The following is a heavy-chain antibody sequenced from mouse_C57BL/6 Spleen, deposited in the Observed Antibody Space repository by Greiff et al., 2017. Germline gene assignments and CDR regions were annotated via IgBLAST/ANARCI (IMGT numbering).Heavy chain of an antibody. V-gene: IGHV3-1*01. CDR3: ARGDGYYSWCAY. J-gene: IGHJ3*01. Sequence: DVKLVESGPGMVKPSQSLSLTCTVTGYSITSGYDWHWIRHFPGNKLEWMGYISYSGSTNYNPSLKSRISITHDTSKSHFFLTLNSVTTEDTATYYCARGDGYYSWCAYWGQGTLVTVSA. CDR1: GYSITSGYD. D-gene: IGHD2-3*01. CDR2: ISYSGST.